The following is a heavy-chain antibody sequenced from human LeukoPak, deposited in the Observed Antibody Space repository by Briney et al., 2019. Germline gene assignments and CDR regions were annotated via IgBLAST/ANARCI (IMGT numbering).Heavy chain of an antibody. CDR3: AKAGADRVLRHFDWSAWE. CDR2: VHYDGSNN. Sequence: PGGSLRLSCAASGFTFSSYAMHWVRQAPGRGLEWVAFVHYDGSNNYYTDSVKGRFTISRDNSKNTLYLQMSSLRAEDTAVYYCAKAGADRVLRHFDWSAWEWGQGTLVTVSS. D-gene: IGHD3-9*01. V-gene: IGHV3-30*02. J-gene: IGHJ4*02. CDR1: GFTFSSYA.